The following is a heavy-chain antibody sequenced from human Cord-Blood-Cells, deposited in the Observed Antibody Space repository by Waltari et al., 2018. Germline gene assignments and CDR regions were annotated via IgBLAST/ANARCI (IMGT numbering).Heavy chain of an antibody. Sequence: RLSCAASGFTFSSYWMSWVRQAPGKGLEWVANIKQDGSEKYYVDSVKGRFTISRDNAKNSLYLQMNSLRAEDTAVYYCASTHDYGDYFDYWGRGTLVTVSS. CDR1: GFTFSSYW. D-gene: IGHD4-17*01. J-gene: IGHJ4*02. V-gene: IGHV3-7*01. CDR3: ASTHDYGDYFDY. CDR2: IKQDGSEK.